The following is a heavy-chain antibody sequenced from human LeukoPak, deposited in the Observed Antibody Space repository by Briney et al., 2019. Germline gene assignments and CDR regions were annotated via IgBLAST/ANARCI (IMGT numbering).Heavy chain of an antibody. CDR3: AKDRASKDIVVMVPATGEFDY. CDR1: GFTFSSYA. D-gene: IGHD2-15*01. V-gene: IGHV3-23*01. Sequence: GGSLRLSCAASGFTFSSYAMSWVRQASGKGLEWVSGISGSGGGTYYADSVKGRFTISRDNSKNTLYLQMNSLRAEDTAVYYCAKDRASKDIVVMVPATGEFDYWGQGTLVTVSS. CDR2: ISGSGGGT. J-gene: IGHJ4*02.